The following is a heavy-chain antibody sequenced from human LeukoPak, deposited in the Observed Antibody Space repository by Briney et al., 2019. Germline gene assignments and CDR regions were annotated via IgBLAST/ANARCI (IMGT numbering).Heavy chain of an antibody. Sequence: ASVKVSCKASGYTFTSYGISWVRQAPGQGLEWMGWISAYNGNTNYAQKLQGRVTMTTDTSTSTAYMELRSLRSDDTAVYYCARVIAAADHYYYCMDVWGKGTTVTVSS. CDR1: GYTFTSYG. CDR3: ARVIAAADHYYYCMDV. J-gene: IGHJ6*03. D-gene: IGHD6-13*01. CDR2: ISAYNGNT. V-gene: IGHV1-18*01.